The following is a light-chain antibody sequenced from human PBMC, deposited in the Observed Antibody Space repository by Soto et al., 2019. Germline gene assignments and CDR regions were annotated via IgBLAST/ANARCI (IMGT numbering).Light chain of an antibody. Sequence: DIQMTQSPSTLSASIGDRVTITCRASQSISSWLAWYQQKPGKAPKLLIYKASILESGVPSRFSGSGSGTEFSLTISSLQPEDVATYSCQQYNTYWTFAQGTKVEIK. CDR2: KAS. CDR1: QSISSW. J-gene: IGKJ1*01. CDR3: QQYNTYWT. V-gene: IGKV1-5*03.